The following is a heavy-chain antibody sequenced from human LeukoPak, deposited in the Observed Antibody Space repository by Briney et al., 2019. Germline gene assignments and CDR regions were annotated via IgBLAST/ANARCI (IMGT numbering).Heavy chain of an antibody. Sequence: GESLKTSCKGSGCSFTSYWIGWVRQMSGKGLEWMGIIYPGGSDTRDRPSFQGHVTTAADKSISTAYLQWSSLKASDTAMYYCAAGIAARGKYYFDYWGQGTLVTVSS. D-gene: IGHD6-13*01. CDR1: GCSFTSYW. CDR2: IYPGGSDT. J-gene: IGHJ4*02. CDR3: AAGIAARGKYYFDY. V-gene: IGHV5-51*01.